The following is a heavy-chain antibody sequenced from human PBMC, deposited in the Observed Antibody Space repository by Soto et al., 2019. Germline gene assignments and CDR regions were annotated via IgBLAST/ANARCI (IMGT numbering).Heavy chain of an antibody. Sequence: QVQLVQSGAEVKKPGSSVKVSCKASGDTFSSYAISWVRQAPREGLEWMGGIIPIFGTANYAQKFQGRVTITADESTSTAYMELSSLRSEDTAVYYCARDGFNDDILTGYRFYNWFDPWGQGTLVTVSS. V-gene: IGHV1-69*01. J-gene: IGHJ5*02. CDR1: GDTFSSYA. CDR2: IIPIFGTA. CDR3: ARDGFNDDILTGYRFYNWFDP. D-gene: IGHD3-9*01.